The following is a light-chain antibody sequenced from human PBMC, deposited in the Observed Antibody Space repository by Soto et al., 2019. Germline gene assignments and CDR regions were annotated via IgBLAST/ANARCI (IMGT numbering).Light chain of an antibody. J-gene: IGKJ2*01. Sequence: DIQMTQSPSTVSASVGDSVSITCRASRNVNDCWAWYQQKPGRAPRLLIYHASTLETGVQTKFRGSASGTEFTLTISGLQPDDFATYYCQQYHAYHTFGQGTKLEIK. CDR3: QQYHAYHT. CDR1: RNVNDC. V-gene: IGKV1-5*01. CDR2: HAS.